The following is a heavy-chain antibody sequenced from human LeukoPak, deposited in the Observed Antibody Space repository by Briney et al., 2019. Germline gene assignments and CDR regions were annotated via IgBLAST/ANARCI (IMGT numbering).Heavy chain of an antibody. CDR3: ARRGVTTVTTFDY. Sequence: PSETLSLTCTVSGGSISSSSYYWGWIRQPPGKGLEWIGSIYYSGSTYYNPSLKSRVTISVDTSKNQFTLKLSSVTAADTAVYYCARRGVTTVTTFDYWGQGTLVTVSS. V-gene: IGHV4-39*01. D-gene: IGHD4-17*01. J-gene: IGHJ4*02. CDR1: GGSISSSSYY. CDR2: IYYSGST.